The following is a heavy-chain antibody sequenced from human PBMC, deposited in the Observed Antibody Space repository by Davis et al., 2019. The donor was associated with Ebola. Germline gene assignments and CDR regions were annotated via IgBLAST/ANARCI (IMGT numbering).Heavy chain of an antibody. CDR3: ARNIYCSSTSCFYYYYGMDV. Sequence: SETLSLTCAVSGGSISSSNWWSWVRQPPGKGLEWIGEIYHSGSTNYNPSLKSRVTISVDKSKNQFSLKLSSVTAADTAVYYCARNIYCSSTSCFYYYYGMDVWGQGTTVTVSS. D-gene: IGHD2-2*01. CDR2: IYHSGST. V-gene: IGHV4-4*02. CDR1: GGSISSSNW. J-gene: IGHJ6*02.